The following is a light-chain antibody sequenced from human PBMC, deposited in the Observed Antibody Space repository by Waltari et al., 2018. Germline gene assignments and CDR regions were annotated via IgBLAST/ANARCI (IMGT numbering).Light chain of an antibody. Sequence: DILVNQSPLPLPITPGEPASLSCRSRQCLLHRNGNNYLDWYLQKPGQAPQLLFYLGSNRASGVPDRFSGSGSGTDCTLRISRVEAEDVGVYYCMQSLQTLWTFGPGTKVEIK. CDR3: MQSLQTLWT. CDR2: LGS. CDR1: QCLLHRNGNNY. J-gene: IGKJ1*01. V-gene: IGKV2-28*01.